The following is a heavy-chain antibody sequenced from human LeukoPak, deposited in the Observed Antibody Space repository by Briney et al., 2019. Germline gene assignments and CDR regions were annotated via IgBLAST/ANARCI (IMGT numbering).Heavy chain of an antibody. D-gene: IGHD1-26*01. CDR3: ARDFSATAGLDV. CDR2: IKQDGSDT. V-gene: IGHV3-7*03. Sequence: GGSLRLSCVDSGFTFSNYWMNWVRQAPGKGLEWLANIKQDGSDTHYVDSAKGRFTISRDNSKNSLYLQMNSLRADDTAVYYCARDFSATAGLDVWGQGTTVTVSS. CDR1: GFTFSNYW. J-gene: IGHJ6*02.